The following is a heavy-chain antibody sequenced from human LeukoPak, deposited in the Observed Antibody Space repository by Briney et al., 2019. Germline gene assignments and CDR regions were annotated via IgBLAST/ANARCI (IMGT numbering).Heavy chain of an antibody. V-gene: IGHV3-33*08. Sequence: VGSLRLSCAASGFTFSTYGMHWVRQAPGKGLQWVAVIAYDGSNKNYGDSVKGRFTISRDNSKNTVYLQMNSLRAEDTALYYCARALSAMVADNWGQGTLVTVSS. CDR2: IAYDGSNK. CDR1: GFTFSTYG. D-gene: IGHD5-18*01. J-gene: IGHJ4*02. CDR3: ARALSAMVADN.